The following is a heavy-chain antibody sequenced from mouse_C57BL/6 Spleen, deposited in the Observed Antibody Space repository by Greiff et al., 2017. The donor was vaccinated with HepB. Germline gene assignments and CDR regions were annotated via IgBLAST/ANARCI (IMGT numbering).Heavy chain of an antibody. CDR3: ARSPYGSSGAMDY. Sequence: QVQLQQSGAELARPGASVKMSCKASGYTFTSYTMHWVKQRPGQGLEWIGYINPSSGYTKYNQKFKDKATLTADKSSSTAYMQLSSLTSEDSAVYYCARSPYGSSGAMDYWGQGTSVTVSS. D-gene: IGHD1-1*01. J-gene: IGHJ4*01. V-gene: IGHV1-4*01. CDR1: GYTFTSYT. CDR2: INPSSGYT.